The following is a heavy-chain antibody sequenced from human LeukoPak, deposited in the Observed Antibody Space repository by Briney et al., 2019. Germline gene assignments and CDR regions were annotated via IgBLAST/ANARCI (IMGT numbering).Heavy chain of an antibody. J-gene: IGHJ6*03. Sequence: GGSLRLSCAASGFTFSSYGMHWVRQAPGKGLEWVAFIRYDGSNKYYADSVKGRFTISRDNSKNTLYLQMNSLRAEDTAVYYCGKVTTVTREAPYYYYYMDVWGKGTTVTVSS. V-gene: IGHV3-30*02. D-gene: IGHD4-11*01. CDR1: GFTFSSYG. CDR3: GKVTTVTREAPYYYYYMDV. CDR2: IRYDGSNK.